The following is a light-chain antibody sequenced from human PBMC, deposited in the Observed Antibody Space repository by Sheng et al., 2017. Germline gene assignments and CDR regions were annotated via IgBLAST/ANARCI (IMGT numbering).Light chain of an antibody. CDR1: QSVGKY. Sequence: IVLTQSPATLSLSPGERATLSCRASQSVGKYLAWYQQKPGRAPRLLIYEVSNRATGTPARFRGSGSGTDFTLTISSLEPEDFAIYYCHQRSNWPWTFGQGTKVEIK. V-gene: IGKV3-11*01. CDR3: HQRSNWPWT. J-gene: IGKJ1*01. CDR2: EVS.